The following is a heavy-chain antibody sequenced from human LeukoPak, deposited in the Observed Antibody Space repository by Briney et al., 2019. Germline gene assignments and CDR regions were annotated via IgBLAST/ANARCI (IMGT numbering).Heavy chain of an antibody. CDR1: GYSFTSYW. J-gene: IGHJ4*02. CDR3: ARRSRRYSSGYPYYFDY. V-gene: IGHV5-51*01. D-gene: IGHD6-19*01. CDR2: IYPGDSDT. Sequence: GESLKISCKGSGYSFTSYWIGWVRQMPGKGLEWMRIIYPGDSDTRYSPSFQGQVTISADKSISTAYLQWSSLKASDTAMYYCARRSRRYSSGYPYYFDYWGQGTLVTVSS.